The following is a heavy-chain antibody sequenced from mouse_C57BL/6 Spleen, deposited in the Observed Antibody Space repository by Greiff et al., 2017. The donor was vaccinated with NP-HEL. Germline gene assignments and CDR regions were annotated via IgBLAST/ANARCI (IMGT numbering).Heavy chain of an antibody. CDR2: IDPSDSYT. CDR1: GYTFTSYW. V-gene: IGHV1-69*01. J-gene: IGHJ1*03. Sequence: QVQLQQPGAELVMPGASVKLSCKASGYTFTSYWMHWVKQRPGQGLEWIGEIDPSDSYTNYNQKFKGKSTLTVDKSSSTAYMQLSSLTSEDSAVYYCERYYSNYGYFDVWGTGTTVTVSS. CDR3: ERYYSNYGYFDV. D-gene: IGHD2-5*01.